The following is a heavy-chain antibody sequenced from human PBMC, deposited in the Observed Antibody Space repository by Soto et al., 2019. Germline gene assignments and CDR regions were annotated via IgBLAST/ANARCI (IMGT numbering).Heavy chain of an antibody. D-gene: IGHD2-15*01. Sequence: VQLVESGGGLVQPGGSLRLSCAASGFTFSSYWMHWVRQAPGKGLVWVSRINSDGSSTSYADSVKGRFTISRDNAGTTLYLQMNSLSAEDAAVYYCVRTSLVVAAATREDYWGQGTLVTVSS. J-gene: IGHJ4*02. CDR1: GFTFSSYW. CDR3: VRTSLVVAAATREDY. V-gene: IGHV3-74*01. CDR2: INSDGSST.